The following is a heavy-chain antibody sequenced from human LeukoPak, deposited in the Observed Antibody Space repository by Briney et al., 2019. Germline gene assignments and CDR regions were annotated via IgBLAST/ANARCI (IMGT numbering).Heavy chain of an antibody. V-gene: IGHV4-34*01. CDR3: ARLDRPGGRTGDVFDI. CDR1: GGSFSGYY. CDR2: INHSGST. D-gene: IGHD3-22*01. J-gene: IGHJ3*02. Sequence: PSETLSLTCAVYGGSFSGYYWSWIRQPPGKGLEWIGEINHSGSTNYSPSLKSRVTMSLDMSKNQFSLEMSWVTAADTAMFFCARLDRPGGRTGDVFDIWGQGTMVTVSS.